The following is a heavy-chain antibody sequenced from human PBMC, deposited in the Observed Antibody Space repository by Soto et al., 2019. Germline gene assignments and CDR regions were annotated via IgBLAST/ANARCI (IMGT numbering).Heavy chain of an antibody. CDR3: ARGSNRYYGFWSGYYTPGNFDC. CDR1: GFTFSSYA. Sequence: GGSLTLSCAASGFTFSSYAMHWVRQAPGKGLEWVALISYDGSNKYYADSVKGRVTISRDHSQKTLYLQMNSLRAEDTAVYYCARGSNRYYGFWSGYYTPGNFDCWGQGTLVTVS. CDR2: ISYDGSNK. V-gene: IGHV3-30-3*01. D-gene: IGHD3-3*01. J-gene: IGHJ4*02.